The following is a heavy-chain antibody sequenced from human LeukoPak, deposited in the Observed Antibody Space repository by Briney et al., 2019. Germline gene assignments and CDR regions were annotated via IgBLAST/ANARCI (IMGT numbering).Heavy chain of an antibody. CDR1: GASISSYY. Sequence: SETLSLTCTVSGASISSYYWSWIRQPPGKGLEWIGYIHYSGSTSYNPSLRSRVTISGDMSKNQFSLKLSSVIAADTAVYYCARARVGATSDNALDIWGQGTMVAVSS. CDR3: ARARVGATSDNALDI. V-gene: IGHV4-59*01. J-gene: IGHJ3*02. D-gene: IGHD1-26*01. CDR2: IHYSGST.